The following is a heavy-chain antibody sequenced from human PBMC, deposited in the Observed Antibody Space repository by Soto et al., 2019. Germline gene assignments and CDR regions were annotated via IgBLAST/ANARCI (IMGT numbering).Heavy chain of an antibody. J-gene: IGHJ4*02. CDR3: ARGLEDQKAAAGPYFDY. CDR2: IIPIFGTA. V-gene: IGHV1-69*01. CDR1: GGTFSSYA. D-gene: IGHD6-13*01. Sequence: QVQLVQSGAEVKKPGSSVKVSYKASGGTFSSYAISWVRQAPGQGLEWMGGIIPIFGTANYAQKFQGRVTITADDSTSTAYMELSSLRSEDTAVYYCARGLEDQKAAAGPYFDYWGQGTLVTVSS.